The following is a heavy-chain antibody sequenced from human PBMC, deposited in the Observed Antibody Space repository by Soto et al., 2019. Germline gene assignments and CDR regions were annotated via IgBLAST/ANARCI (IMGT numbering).Heavy chain of an antibody. V-gene: IGHV5-10-1*01. Sequence: XESLKISCKGSGYSFTSYWISWVRQMPGKGLEWMGRIDPSDSYTNYSPSFQGHVTISADKSISTAYLQWSSLKASDTAMYYCARSDSSSWGLVDYAWGQGPTATVSS. CDR2: IDPSDSYT. D-gene: IGHD6-13*01. J-gene: IGHJ6*02. CDR3: ARSDSSSWGLVDYA. CDR1: GYSFTSYW.